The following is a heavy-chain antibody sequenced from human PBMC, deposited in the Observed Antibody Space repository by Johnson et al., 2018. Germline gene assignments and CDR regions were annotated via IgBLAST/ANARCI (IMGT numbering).Heavy chain of an antibody. J-gene: IGHJ1*01. CDR2: ISSSSYYI. V-gene: IGHV3-21*01. Sequence: EVQLVETGGGLVQXGGSLRLXCGASGFTFSSYSMNWVRQAPGKGLEWVSSISSSSYYIYYADSVKGRFTISRDNAKNSLFLQMNSLRAEDTAVYYCATRITTGEDFQHWGQGTLVTVSS. CDR3: ATRITTGEDFQH. CDR1: GFTFSSYS. D-gene: IGHD3-10*01.